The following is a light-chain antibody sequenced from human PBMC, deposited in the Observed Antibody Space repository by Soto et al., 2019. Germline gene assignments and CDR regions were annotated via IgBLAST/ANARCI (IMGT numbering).Light chain of an antibody. V-gene: IGLV1-47*01. CDR1: SSNIETIY. J-gene: IGLJ3*02. CDR3: AAWDGSLSGWV. Sequence: QSVLTQPPSASGTPGQRVTISCSGSSSNIETIYVYWYQQLPGTAPKVLIYRNTQQPSRVPDRFSASKSGTSASLAISGLRSEDEADYYCAAWDGSLSGWVFGGGTKVTVL. CDR2: RNT.